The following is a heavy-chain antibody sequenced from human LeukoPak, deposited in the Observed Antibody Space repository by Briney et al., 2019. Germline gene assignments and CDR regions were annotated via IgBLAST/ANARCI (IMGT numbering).Heavy chain of an antibody. CDR2: IIPILGIA. V-gene: IGHV1-69*04. CDR3: ARNPGYCSGGSSCAEYFQH. D-gene: IGHD2-15*01. CDR1: GYTFTSYG. J-gene: IGHJ1*01. Sequence: ASVKVSCKTSGYTFTSYGISWVRQAPGQGLEWMGRIIPILGIANYAQKFRGRVTITADKSTSTAYMELSSLRSEDTAVYYCARNPGYCSGGSSCAEYFQHRGQGTLVTVSS.